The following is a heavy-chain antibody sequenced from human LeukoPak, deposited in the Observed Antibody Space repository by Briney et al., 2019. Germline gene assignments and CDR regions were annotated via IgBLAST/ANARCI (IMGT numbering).Heavy chain of an antibody. J-gene: IGHJ3*02. V-gene: IGHV1-18*01. CDR2: VSAYNGNT. CDR3: ALEWGGGSVTYSSSWYRFNPFDI. D-gene: IGHD6-13*01. CDR1: GYTFTSYG. Sequence: VASVKVSCKASGYTFTSYGISWVRQAPGQGLEWMGWVSAYNGNTNYAQKLQGRVTMTTDTSTSTAYMELRSLRSDDTAVYYCALEWGGGSVTYSSSWYRFNPFDIWGQGTMVTVSS.